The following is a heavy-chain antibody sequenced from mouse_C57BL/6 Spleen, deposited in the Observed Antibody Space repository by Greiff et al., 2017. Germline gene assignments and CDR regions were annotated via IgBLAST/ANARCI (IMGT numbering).Heavy chain of an antibody. CDR3: TTGPAGY. Sequence: EVQLKQSGAELVRPGASVKLSCTASGFNIKDDYMHWVKQRPEQGLEWIGWIDPENGDTEYASKFQGKATITSDTASNTAYLQLSSLTSEDTAVXYCTTGPAGYWGQGTTVTVSS. CDR2: IDPENGDT. V-gene: IGHV14-4*01. J-gene: IGHJ2*01. CDR1: GFNIKDDY.